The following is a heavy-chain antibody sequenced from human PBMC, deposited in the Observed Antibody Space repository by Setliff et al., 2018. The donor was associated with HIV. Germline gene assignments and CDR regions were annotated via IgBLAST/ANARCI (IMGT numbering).Heavy chain of an antibody. CDR1: GYTFTSYD. CDR2: MNPNSGNT. Sequence: ASVKVSCKASGYTFTSYDINWVRQATGQGLEWMGWMNPNSGNTGYAQKFQGRVTMTRNTSISTAYMELSSLRSGDTAVYYCARRGTGDYYYYYYMDVWGKGTTVTVSS. CDR3: ARRGTGDYYYYYYMDV. D-gene: IGHD7-27*01. J-gene: IGHJ6*03. V-gene: IGHV1-8*01.